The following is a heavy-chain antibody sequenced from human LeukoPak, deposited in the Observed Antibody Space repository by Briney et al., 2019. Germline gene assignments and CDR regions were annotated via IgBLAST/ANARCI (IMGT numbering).Heavy chain of an antibody. J-gene: IGHJ4*02. CDR1: GFTFSSYE. D-gene: IGHD2-2*01. CDR3: ARGCTSSSCYDY. CDR2: IQHDGSRK. Sequence: GGSLRLSCAASGFTFSSYEMNWVRQAPGKGLEWVAFIQHDGSRKYYADSVKGRFTISRDNSKNTLYLQMNSLRVEDTAVYYCARGCTSSSCYDYWGQGTLVTVSS. V-gene: IGHV3-30*04.